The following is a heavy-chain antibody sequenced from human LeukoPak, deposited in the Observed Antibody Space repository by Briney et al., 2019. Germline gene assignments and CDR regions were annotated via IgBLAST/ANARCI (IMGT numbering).Heavy chain of an antibody. Sequence: SGTLSLTCAVSGGSISSTNWWGWVRQPPGKGLEWIGEIYHSGSTNYNPSLKSRVTISADKSKNQFSLKLTYVTAADTAVYYCARDRVGVRAFDYWGQGTLVTVSS. CDR3: ARDRVGVRAFDY. V-gene: IGHV4-4*02. D-gene: IGHD3-10*01. J-gene: IGHJ4*02. CDR1: GGSISSTNW. CDR2: IYHSGST.